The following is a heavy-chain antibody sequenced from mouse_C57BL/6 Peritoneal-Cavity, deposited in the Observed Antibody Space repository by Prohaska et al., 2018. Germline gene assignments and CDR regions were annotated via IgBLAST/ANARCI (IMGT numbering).Heavy chain of an antibody. V-gene: IGHV1-50*01. D-gene: IGHD3-2*02. CDR2: IDPSDSYT. CDR3: ARGRAQATWAY. J-gene: IGHJ3*01. Sequence: QVQLQQPGAELVKPGASVKLSCKASGYTFTSYWMQWVKQRPGQGLEWIGEIDPSDSYTNYNQKCKGKATVTVDTCSSIAYMQLSSLRSEDSAVYDCARGRAQATWAYWGQGTLVTVSA. CDR1: GYTFTSYW.